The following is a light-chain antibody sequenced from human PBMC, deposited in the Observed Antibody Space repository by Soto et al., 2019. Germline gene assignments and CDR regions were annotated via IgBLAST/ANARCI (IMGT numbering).Light chain of an antibody. CDR3: ISYKTDVTFV. J-gene: IGLJ1*01. Sequence: QSVLTQPASVSGSPGQSITISCAGTRSDIGASNSVSWYQHLPGRPPTLIIYEATNRPSGVSERFSGSKTGDTASLPISGLQADYEAEYFGISYKTDVTFVVGSGSKLTV. V-gene: IGLV2-14*01. CDR2: EAT. CDR1: RSDIGASNS.